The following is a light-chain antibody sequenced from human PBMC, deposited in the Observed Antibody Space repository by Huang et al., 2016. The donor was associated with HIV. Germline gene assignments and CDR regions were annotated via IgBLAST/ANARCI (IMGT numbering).Light chain of an antibody. J-gene: IGKJ5*01. CDR3: QQYNNWPIT. V-gene: IGKV3-15*01. CDR2: GAA. CDR1: QSINSN. Sequence: EKVMTQSPATLSVSPGERASLSCRDSQSINSNLDWYQQKPGQAPMILIYGAATRATGFPAMFGGSGAGTDFPLTISSLHSEDFAVYYCQQYNNWPITFGQGTRLEIK.